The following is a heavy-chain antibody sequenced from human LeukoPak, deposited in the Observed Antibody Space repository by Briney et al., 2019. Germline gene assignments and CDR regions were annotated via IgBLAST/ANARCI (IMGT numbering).Heavy chain of an antibody. V-gene: IGHV3-20*01. CDR1: GFTFDDYG. J-gene: IGHJ3*02. CDR3: ARGMVHGRAFDI. Sequence: GGSLRLSCAASGFTFDDYGMSWVRQAPGKGLEWVSGINWNGGSTGYADSVKGRFTISRDNAKNSLYLQMNSLRAEDTALYHCARGMVHGRAFDIWGQGTMVTVSS. D-gene: IGHD2-8*01. CDR2: INWNGGST.